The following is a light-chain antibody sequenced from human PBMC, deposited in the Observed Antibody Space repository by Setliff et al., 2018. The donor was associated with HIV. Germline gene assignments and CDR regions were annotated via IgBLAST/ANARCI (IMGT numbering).Light chain of an antibody. CDR2: GNN. CDR1: SSNIGAPYD. CDR3: QSYDSSLTDLI. V-gene: IGLV1-40*01. J-gene: IGLJ2*01. Sequence: QSVLTQPPSVSGAPGQRVTISCTGSSSNIGAPYDVHWYQQLPGTAPKLLIYGNNNRPSGVPDRFSGSKSGTSASLAITGLQAEDEADYYCQSYDSSLTDLIFGGGTKGTVL.